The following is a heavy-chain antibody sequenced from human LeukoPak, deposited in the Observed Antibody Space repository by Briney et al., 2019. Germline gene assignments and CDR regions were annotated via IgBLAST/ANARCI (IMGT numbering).Heavy chain of an antibody. CDR2: MSFDGSNK. D-gene: IGHD6-13*01. Sequence: GRSLRLSCAASGFTSNNYGMHWVRQAPGKGLEWVSIMSFDGSNKYYIDSVKGRFTISRDNSKNTLYLQMNSLRAEDTAMYYCAKSRYSSSWYIDYWGQGTLVTVSS. CDR1: GFTSNNYG. V-gene: IGHV3-30*18. CDR3: AKSRYSSSWYIDY. J-gene: IGHJ4*02.